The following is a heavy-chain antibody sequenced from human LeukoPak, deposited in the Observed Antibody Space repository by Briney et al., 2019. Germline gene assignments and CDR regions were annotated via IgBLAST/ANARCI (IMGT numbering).Heavy chain of an antibody. D-gene: IGHD3-10*01. CDR3: ARENVTVVRGGRPRRYGMDV. CDR1: GFTVSSNY. J-gene: IGHJ6*04. Sequence: PGGSLRLSCAASGFTVSSNYMSWVRQAPGKGLEWVSVIYSGGSTYYADSVKGRFTISRDNSKNTLYLQMNSLRAEDTAVYYCARENVTVVRGGRPRRYGMDVWGKGTTVTVSS. V-gene: IGHV3-53*01. CDR2: IYSGGST.